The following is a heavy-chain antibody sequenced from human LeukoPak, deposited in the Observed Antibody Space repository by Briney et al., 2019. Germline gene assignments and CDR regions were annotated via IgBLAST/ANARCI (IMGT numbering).Heavy chain of an antibody. CDR2: ISGSGSST. CDR1: GFTFTTYA. V-gene: IGHV3-23*01. D-gene: IGHD3-10*01. Sequence: GGSLRLSCAASGFTFTTYAMCWVRQAPGKGLEWVSAISGSGSSTYYADSVKGRFTISRDNSKNTLYLQMNSLRAEDTAVYYCARGGTMYYGSGNFDYWGQGTLVTVSS. CDR3: ARGGTMYYGSGNFDY. J-gene: IGHJ4*02.